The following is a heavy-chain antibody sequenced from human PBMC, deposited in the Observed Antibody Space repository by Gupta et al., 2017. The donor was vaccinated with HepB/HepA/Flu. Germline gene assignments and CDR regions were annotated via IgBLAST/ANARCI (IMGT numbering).Heavy chain of an antibody. CDR3: ARNQYYGVWSGSYSRRWFGMDV. J-gene: IGHJ6*02. V-gene: IGHV4-30-4*01. Sequence: QVQLQESGPGLVKPSQTLSLTCTVSGASISSGADYWSWLRQSPERGLEWIGYIHHSGSTDYNPSLKSRLTILVDTSKNQFSLKLSSVTAADTAVYFCARNQYYGVWSGSYSRRWFGMDVWGQGTTVIVSS. CDR2: IHHSGST. D-gene: IGHD3-3*01. CDR1: GASISSGADY.